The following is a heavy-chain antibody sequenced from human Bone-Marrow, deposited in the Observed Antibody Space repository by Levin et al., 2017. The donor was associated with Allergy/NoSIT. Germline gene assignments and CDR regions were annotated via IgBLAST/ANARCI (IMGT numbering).Heavy chain of an antibody. J-gene: IGHJ3*02. CDR1: GFTFSSYA. CDR3: ARQYCTNGVCPYAFDI. CDR2: ISYDGSNK. V-gene: IGHV3-30*04. D-gene: IGHD2-8*01. Sequence: GESLKISCAASGFTFSSYAMHWVRQAPGKGLEWVAVISYDGSNKYYADSVKGRFTISRDNSKNTLYLQMNSLRAEDTAVYYCARQYCTNGVCPYAFDIWGQGTMVTVSS.